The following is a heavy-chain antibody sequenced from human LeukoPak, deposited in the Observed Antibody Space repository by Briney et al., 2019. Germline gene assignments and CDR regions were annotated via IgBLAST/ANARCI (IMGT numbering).Heavy chain of an antibody. CDR3: ARIRRVMYYYDSSGYYPFDY. J-gene: IGHJ4*02. CDR2: IYYSGST. D-gene: IGHD3-22*01. V-gene: IGHV4-59*01. Sequence: PSETLSLTCTVSGGSISSYYWSWIRQPPGKGLEWIGYIYYSGSTNYNPSLKSRVTISVDTSKNQFSLKLSSVTAADTAVYYCARIRRVMYYYDSSGYYPFDYWGQGTLVTVSS. CDR1: GGSISSYY.